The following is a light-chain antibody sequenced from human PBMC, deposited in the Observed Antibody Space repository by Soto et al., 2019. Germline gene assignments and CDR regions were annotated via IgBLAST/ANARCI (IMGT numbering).Light chain of an antibody. Sequence: IQLTQSPSSVSASVGDRVTITCRASQDIYYWLAWYRQRPGRAPELLVYTASTLFGGVPSRFSGSGSGTKSPLPIASLQPEDFATYFCQQTHGFPPTFGGGAKGEFK. CDR3: QQTHGFPPT. J-gene: IGKJ4*01. V-gene: IGKV1-12*01. CDR2: TAS. CDR1: QDIYYW.